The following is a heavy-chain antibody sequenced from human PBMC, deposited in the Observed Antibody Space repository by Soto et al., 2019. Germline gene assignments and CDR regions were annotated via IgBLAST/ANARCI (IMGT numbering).Heavy chain of an antibody. CDR1: GYTFTSYG. D-gene: IGHD1-7*01. CDR3: AKVRVWNYQYVYGMDV. CDR2: ISAYNGNT. Sequence: QVQLVQSGAEVKKPGASVKVSCKASGYTFTSYGISWVRQAPGKGLEWMGWISAYNGNTNYAQKLQGRVTMTTDTPTSTAYIELRSLRSDDTAVYYCAKVRVWNYQYVYGMDVWGQGTTVTVSS. J-gene: IGHJ6*02. V-gene: IGHV1-18*01.